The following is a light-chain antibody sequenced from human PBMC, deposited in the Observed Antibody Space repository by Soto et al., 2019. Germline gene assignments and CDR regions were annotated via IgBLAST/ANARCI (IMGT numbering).Light chain of an antibody. V-gene: IGLV2-14*01. J-gene: IGLJ1*01. CDR2: EVS. Sequence: QSALTQPASVSGTPGQSITISCTGSNSDVGLYDFVSWYQHHPGRATKLIVSEVSHRPSGISNRFSGSKSGNTASLTISGLQSEDEADYYCISYTSDDVRYVFGTGTKVTVL. CDR3: ISYTSDDVRYV. CDR1: NSDVGLYDF.